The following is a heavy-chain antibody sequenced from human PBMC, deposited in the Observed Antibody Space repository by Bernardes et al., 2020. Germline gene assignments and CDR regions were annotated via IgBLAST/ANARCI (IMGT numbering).Heavy chain of an antibody. D-gene: IGHD3-22*01. CDR2: TYYSGTT. V-gene: IGHV4-31*03. Sequence: SETLSLTCTVSGGSITSGAFYWSWIRQHPVKGLEWIGYTYYSGTTHYNPYPKSRLTISIDTSKNQFSLKLNSVTAADTAVYYCARVRVRTAWFDPWGQGTLVTVSS. J-gene: IGHJ5*02. CDR3: ARVRVRTAWFDP. CDR1: GGSITSGAFY.